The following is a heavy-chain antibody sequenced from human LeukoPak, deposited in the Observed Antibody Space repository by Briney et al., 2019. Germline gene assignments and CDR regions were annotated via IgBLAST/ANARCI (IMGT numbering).Heavy chain of an antibody. Sequence: GGSLRLSCAASGFTFSSYEMNWVRQAPGKGLEWVLYYSSSGSIIYYADSVKGRFTIPRDNAKSSLYLQMNSLRAEDTAVYYCARGGTRYDYWGQGTLVTVSS. CDR1: GFTFSSYE. J-gene: IGHJ4*02. D-gene: IGHD1-1*01. V-gene: IGHV3-48*03. CDR3: ARGGTRYDY. CDR2: YSSSGSII.